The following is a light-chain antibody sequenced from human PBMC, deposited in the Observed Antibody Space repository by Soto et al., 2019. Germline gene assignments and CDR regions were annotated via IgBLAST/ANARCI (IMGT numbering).Light chain of an antibody. CDR2: DDI. CDR3: GSWDSSLTANV. J-gene: IGLJ1*01. CDR1: TANVANNF. V-gene: IGLV1-51*01. Sequence: QSVLTQPPSVSAAPGQKVTISCSGTTANVANNFVSWYQQFPGKAPKLLIYDDIRRPSGIPDRFSASKSGTSATLGITGLQTGDEADYSCGSWDSSLTANVFXTGTKVTVL.